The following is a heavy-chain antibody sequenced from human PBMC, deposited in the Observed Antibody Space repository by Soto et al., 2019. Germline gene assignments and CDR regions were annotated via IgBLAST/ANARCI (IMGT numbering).Heavy chain of an antibody. D-gene: IGHD3-16*01. V-gene: IGHV3-72*01. CDR2: TRNKANVYTT. Sequence: EVQLVESGGGLVQPGGSLRLSCAASGFTFSDHYMDWVRQAPGKGLEWVGRTRNKANVYTTDYAASVKGRFTISRDDSKNSMYLQMNSLKTEDTAVYYCARASYGEGAPCWGQGTLVTVSS. J-gene: IGHJ4*02. CDR1: GFTFSDHY. CDR3: ARASYGEGAPC.